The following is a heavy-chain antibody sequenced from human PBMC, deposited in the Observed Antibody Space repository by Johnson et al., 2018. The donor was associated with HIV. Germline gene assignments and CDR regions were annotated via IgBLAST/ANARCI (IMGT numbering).Heavy chain of an antibody. J-gene: IGHJ3*02. V-gene: IGHV3-20*04. CDR1: GFTFDDYG. CDR2: INWNGGST. Sequence: VQLVESGGGVVQPGGSLRLSCAASGFTFDDYGMSWVRQAPGKGLEWVSGINWNGGSTGYADSVKGRFTISRDNAKNSLYLQMNSLRAEDTALYYCAKDQYCGGDCYPDAFDIWGQGTMVTVSS. D-gene: IGHD2-21*02. CDR3: AKDQYCGGDCYPDAFDI.